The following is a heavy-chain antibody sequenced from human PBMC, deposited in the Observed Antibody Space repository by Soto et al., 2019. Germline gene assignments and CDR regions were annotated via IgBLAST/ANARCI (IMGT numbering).Heavy chain of an antibody. V-gene: IGHV1-18*01. CDR1: GYTFTSYG. CDR3: AREGGGCSSTSFYANYYYYGMDV. Sequence: QVQLVQSGAEVKKPGASVKVSCKASGYTFTSYGISWVRQAPGQGLEWMGWISAYNGNTNYAQKLQGRVTMTTDTSTSTDYMELRSLRSDDTAVYYCAREGGGCSSTSFYANYYYYGMDVWGQGTTVTVSS. D-gene: IGHD2-2*01. J-gene: IGHJ6*02. CDR2: ISAYNGNT.